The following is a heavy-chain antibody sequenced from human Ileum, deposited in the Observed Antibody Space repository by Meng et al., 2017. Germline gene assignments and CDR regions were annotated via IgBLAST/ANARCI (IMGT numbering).Heavy chain of an antibody. D-gene: IGHD1-1*01. CDR2: MNTDKGNT. CDR3: AREGAYNGGDY. V-gene: IGHV1-18*01. Sequence: QVQLVQSGAEVKKPGASVKVSCKASGYTFTTYGISWVRQAPGQGLEWMGWMNTDKGNTNYAQKFQRRVTMTRDTSTSTAYMELRSLRSDDTAVYFCAREGAYNGGDYWGQGTLVTVSS. CDR1: GYTFTTYG. J-gene: IGHJ4*02.